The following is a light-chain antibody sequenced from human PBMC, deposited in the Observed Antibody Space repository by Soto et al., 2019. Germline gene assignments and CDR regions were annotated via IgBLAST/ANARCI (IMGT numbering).Light chain of an antibody. CDR3: QQYGSSPLT. Sequence: EIVLTQSPGTLSLSPGERATLSSRASQIVSSSYLAWYQQKPGQAPRLLINGASSRATGIPDRFSGSGSGTDFTLTISRLEPEDFAVYYCQQYGSSPLTFGGGTKVEIK. CDR2: GAS. CDR1: QIVSSSY. V-gene: IGKV3-20*01. J-gene: IGKJ4*01.